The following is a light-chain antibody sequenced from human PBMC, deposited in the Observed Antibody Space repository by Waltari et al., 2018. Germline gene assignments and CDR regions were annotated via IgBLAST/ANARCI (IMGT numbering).Light chain of an antibody. CDR1: SSNMGAGYD. CDR2: GNI. CDR3: QSFDTSLGVL. J-gene: IGLJ2*01. V-gene: IGLV1-40*01. Sequence: QSALTQPPSVSGAPGQRVTISCTGRSSNMGAGYDVNWYQQLPATAPKLLIYGNIYRPSGVPDRFSASKSGTSASLAIIGLQAEDEGSYYCQSFDTSLGVLFGGGTKLTVL.